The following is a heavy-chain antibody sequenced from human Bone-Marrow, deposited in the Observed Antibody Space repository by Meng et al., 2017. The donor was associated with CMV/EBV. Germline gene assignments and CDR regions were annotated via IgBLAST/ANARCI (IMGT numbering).Heavy chain of an antibody. CDR2: INVDGSRT. CDR1: GFIFSSYW. D-gene: IGHD2-21*02. Sequence: GGSLRLSCAASGFIFSSYWMHWVRQAPEKGLVWVSHINVDGSRTDYADSVQGRFRISRDNAKNTVYLQMNNLRAEDTAVYYCVRAVGSDPAHWGQGVLVTVSS. CDR3: VRAVGSDPAH. J-gene: IGHJ4*02. V-gene: IGHV3-74*01.